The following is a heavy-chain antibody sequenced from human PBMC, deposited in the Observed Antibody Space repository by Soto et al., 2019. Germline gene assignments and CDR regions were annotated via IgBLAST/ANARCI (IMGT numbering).Heavy chain of an antibody. CDR1: RVSNSAYY. Sequence: QVQLQESGPGLVKPSETLSLTCTVSRVSNSAYYWSWIRQSPGKGLEWLGYIFYSGNTKYNPFVKGKVSISVDPSKKQFSLNLTSVTAADTAVYYCEREGGGYRFDYWGQGILVTVSS. V-gene: IGHV4-59*12. D-gene: IGHD1-26*01. CDR3: EREGGGYRFDY. CDR2: IFYSGNT. J-gene: IGHJ4*02.